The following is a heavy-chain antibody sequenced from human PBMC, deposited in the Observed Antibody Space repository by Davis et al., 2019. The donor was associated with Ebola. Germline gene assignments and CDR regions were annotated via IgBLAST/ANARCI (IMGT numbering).Heavy chain of an antibody. CDR1: GVSISRHY. Sequence: PSETLSLTCTVSGVSISRHYWSWIRQPPGKRLEWIGSIYYTGSTNYNSSLYSRVTISVDTSKNQFSLKLSSVTTVDTAMYFCAERGGSVWGQGTLVTVSS. J-gene: IGHJ4*02. V-gene: IGHV4-59*11. D-gene: IGHD3-16*01. CDR2: IYYTGST. CDR3: AERGGSV.